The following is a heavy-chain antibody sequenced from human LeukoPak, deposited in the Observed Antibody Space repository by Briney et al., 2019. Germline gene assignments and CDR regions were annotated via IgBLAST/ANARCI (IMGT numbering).Heavy chain of an antibody. Sequence: SVKVSCKASGGTFSSYAISWVRQAPGQGLEWMGGIIPIFDTTDYAQKFQGRVTITADKSTSTAYMELSSLRSEDTAVYYCARGSYYYGSGSSYPWEYFDYWDQGTLVTVSS. J-gene: IGHJ4*02. CDR3: ARGSYYYGSGSSYPWEYFDY. V-gene: IGHV1-69*06. CDR2: IIPIFDTT. D-gene: IGHD3-10*01. CDR1: GGTFSSYA.